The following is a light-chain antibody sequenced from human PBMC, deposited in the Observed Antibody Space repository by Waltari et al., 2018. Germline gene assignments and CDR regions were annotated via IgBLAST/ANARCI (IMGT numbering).Light chain of an antibody. CDR1: ISNIGNYY. CDR2: ANN. V-gene: IGLV1-51*01. CDR3: ATWDNSLREVV. Sequence: QSVLTQPPSVSAAPGQKVTISCSGSISNIGNYYVSWYHQLPGAAPRLLIYANNKRPSGIPARFSASKSGTSATLGITGLQIGDEADYYCATWDNSLREVVFGGGTKLTVL. J-gene: IGLJ2*01.